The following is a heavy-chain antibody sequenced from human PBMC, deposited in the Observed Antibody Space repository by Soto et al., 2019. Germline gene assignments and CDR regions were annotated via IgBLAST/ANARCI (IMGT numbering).Heavy chain of an antibody. V-gene: IGHV4-30-2*06. D-gene: IGHD3-10*01. J-gene: IGHJ6*02. CDR2: TYDRGST. CDR3: ARHYYGSGSYYGYYYYYGMDV. CDR1: GDSIIRAGYS. Sequence: SETLSLTCAVSGDSIIRAGYSWSWIRQSPGKRLEWIGYTYDRGSTYYNPSFRGRVSISVDRSKNQMSLKLDSVTAADTAVYYCARHYYGSGSYYGYYYYYGMDVWGQGTTVTVSS.